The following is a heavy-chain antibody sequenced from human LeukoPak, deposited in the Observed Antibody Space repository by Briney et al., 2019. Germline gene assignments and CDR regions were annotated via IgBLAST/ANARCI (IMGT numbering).Heavy chain of an antibody. CDR2: IIPIFGTA. V-gene: IGHV1-69*13. Sequence: SVKVSCKASGGTFSSYAISWVRQAPGQGLEWMGGIIPIFGTANYAQKFQGRVTITADESTSTAYMELSSLRSEDTAVYYCARYYDFWRGYSAGSRTYNWFDPWGQGTLVTVSS. CDR1: GGTFSSYA. D-gene: IGHD3-3*01. J-gene: IGHJ5*02. CDR3: ARYYDFWRGYSAGSRTYNWFDP.